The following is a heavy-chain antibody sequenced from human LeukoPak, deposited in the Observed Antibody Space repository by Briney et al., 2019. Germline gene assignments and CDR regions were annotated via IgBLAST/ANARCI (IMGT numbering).Heavy chain of an antibody. CDR2: INHSGST. V-gene: IGHV4-34*01. Sequence: SETLSLTCAVYGGSFSGYYWSWIRQPPGKGLEWIGEINHSGSTNYNPSLKSRVTISVDTSKNQFSLKLSSVTAADTAVYYCARGRRSRGACGGVNFDYWGQGTLVTVSS. CDR3: ARGRRSRGACGGVNFDY. J-gene: IGHJ4*02. CDR1: GGSFSGYY. D-gene: IGHD3-10*01.